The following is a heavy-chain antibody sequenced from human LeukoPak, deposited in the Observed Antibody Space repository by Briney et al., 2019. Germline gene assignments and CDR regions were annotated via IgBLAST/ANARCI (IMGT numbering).Heavy chain of an antibody. J-gene: IGHJ4*02. D-gene: IGHD3-3*01. Sequence: KPSETLSLTCTVSGGSISSSSYYWGWIRQPPGKGLEWIGSIYYSGSTYYNPSLKSRVTISIDTSKNQFSLKLSSVTAADTAVYYCARDFWSGYFDYWAREPWSPSPQ. V-gene: IGHV4-39*02. CDR2: IYYSGST. CDR3: ARDFWSGYFDY. CDR1: GGSISSSSYY.